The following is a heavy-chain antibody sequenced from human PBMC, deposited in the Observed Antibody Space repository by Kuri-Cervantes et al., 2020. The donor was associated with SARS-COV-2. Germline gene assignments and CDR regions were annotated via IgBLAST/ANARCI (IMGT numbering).Heavy chain of an antibody. J-gene: IGHJ6*02. CDR1: GGSISSYY. D-gene: IGHD6-19*01. Sequence: SETLSLTCTVSGGSISSYYWSWIRQPPGKGLEWIGYIYYSGSTYYDPSLKSRVTISVDTSKNQFSLKLSSVTAADTAVYYCARQAYSSGWYYYGVDVWGQGTTVTVSS. CDR3: ARQAYSSGWYYYGVDV. CDR2: IYYSGST. V-gene: IGHV4-59*04.